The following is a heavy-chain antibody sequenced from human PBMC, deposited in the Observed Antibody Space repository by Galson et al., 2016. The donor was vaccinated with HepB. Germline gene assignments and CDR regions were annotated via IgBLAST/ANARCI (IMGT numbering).Heavy chain of an antibody. V-gene: IGHV3-11*06. CDR1: GFTFSDLY. J-gene: IGHJ4*02. CDR2: ISGSGSDT. CDR3: ARVGSLAGSGTYDY. D-gene: IGHD3-10*01. Sequence: SLRLSCAVSGFTFSDLYMSWLRQAPGKGLEWLSYISGSGSDTIYADSLKGRFTISRDNAENSLFLQIHSLGVEDTAVYYCARVGSLAGSGTYDYWGQGTLVTVSS.